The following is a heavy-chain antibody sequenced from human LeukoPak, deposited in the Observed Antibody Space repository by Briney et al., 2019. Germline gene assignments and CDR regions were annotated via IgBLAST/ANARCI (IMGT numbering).Heavy chain of an antibody. Sequence: GGSLRLSCAASGFTVISNYMNWVRQAPGKGLEWVSVIYTTGSTYYADSVKGRFTISRDNSKNTPYLQMNSLRAEDTAVYYCAKDSFYQAYYFDYWGQGTLVTVSS. CDR1: GFTVISNY. CDR2: IYTTGST. J-gene: IGHJ4*02. V-gene: IGHV3-53*01. CDR3: AKDSFYQAYYFDY. D-gene: IGHD3-16*02.